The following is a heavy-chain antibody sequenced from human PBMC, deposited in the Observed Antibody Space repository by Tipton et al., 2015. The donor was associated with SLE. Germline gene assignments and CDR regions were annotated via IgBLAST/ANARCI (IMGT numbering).Heavy chain of an antibody. J-gene: IGHJ4*02. CDR1: GFTFSSYG. V-gene: IGHV3-30*02. CDR2: IRFDGNYN. CDR3: AKDLIMQDCFDY. Sequence: SLRLSCAASGFTFSSYGMHWVRQAPGKGLEWVAFIRFDGNYNYYADSVKGRFTISRDNSKNTLYLQVNSLKPEDTAVYYCAKDLIMQDCFDYWGQGTLVTVSS.